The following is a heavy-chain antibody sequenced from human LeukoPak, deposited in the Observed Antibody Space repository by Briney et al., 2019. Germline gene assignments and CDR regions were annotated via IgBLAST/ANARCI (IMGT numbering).Heavy chain of an antibody. CDR1: GFTFSSYW. Sequence: GSLRLSCAASGFTFSSYWMSWVRQAPGKGLEWVANIKQDGSEKYYVDSVKGRFTISRDNAKNSLYLQMNSLRAEDTAVYYCAREKQLLYRGSFDYWGQGTLVTVSS. J-gene: IGHJ4*02. CDR2: IKQDGSEK. D-gene: IGHD2-2*02. CDR3: AREKQLLYRGSFDY. V-gene: IGHV3-7*01.